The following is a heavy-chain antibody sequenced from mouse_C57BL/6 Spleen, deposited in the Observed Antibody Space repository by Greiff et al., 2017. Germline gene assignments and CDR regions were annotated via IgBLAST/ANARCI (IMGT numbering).Heavy chain of an antibody. CDR1: GYAFSSYW. D-gene: IGHD1-1*01. V-gene: IGHV1-80*01. J-gene: IGHJ2*01. CDR3: AREDYYGSSYNY. CDR2: IYPGDGDT. Sequence: QVQLQQSGAELVKPGASVKISCKASGYAFSSYWMNWVKQRPGKGLEWIGQIYPGDGDTNYNGKFKGKATLTADQSSSTAYMQLSSLTSEDSAVYFCAREDYYGSSYNYWGQGTTLTVSS.